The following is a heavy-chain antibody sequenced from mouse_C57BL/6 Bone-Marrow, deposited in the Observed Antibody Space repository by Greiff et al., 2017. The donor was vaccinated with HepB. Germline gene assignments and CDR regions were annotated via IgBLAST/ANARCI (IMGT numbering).Heavy chain of an antibody. CDR2: ISYSGST. CDR3: ARSNSYYYAMDY. V-gene: IGHV3-1*01. Sequence: DVKLVESGPGMVKPSQSLSLTCTVTGYSITSGYDWHWIRHFPGNKLEWMGYISYSGSTNYNPSLKSRISITHDTSKNHFFLKLNSVTTEDTATYYCARSNSYYYAMDYWGQGTSVTVSS. CDR1: GYSITSGYD. J-gene: IGHJ4*01. D-gene: IGHD2-5*01.